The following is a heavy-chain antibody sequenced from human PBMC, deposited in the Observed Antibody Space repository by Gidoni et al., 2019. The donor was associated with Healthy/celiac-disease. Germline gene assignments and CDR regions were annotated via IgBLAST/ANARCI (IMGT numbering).Heavy chain of an antibody. CDR3: ARDCSGGSCHNTYYYYGMDV. V-gene: IGHV3-48*03. J-gene: IGHJ6*02. CDR2: ISSSGSTI. D-gene: IGHD2-15*01. CDR1: GFTFSSYE. Sequence: EVQLVESGGGLVQPGGSLRLSCAASGFTFSSYEMNWVRQAPGKGLEWVSYISSSGSTIYYADSVKGRFTISRDNAKNSLYLQMNSLRAEDTAVYYCARDCSGGSCHNTYYYYGMDVWGQGTTVTVSS.